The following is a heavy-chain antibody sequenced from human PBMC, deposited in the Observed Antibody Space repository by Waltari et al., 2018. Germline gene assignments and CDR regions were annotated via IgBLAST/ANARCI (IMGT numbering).Heavy chain of an antibody. D-gene: IGHD3-3*01. J-gene: IGHJ1*01. CDR3: ARSNDFWSGYPAEYFQH. V-gene: IGHV4-38-2*02. CDR1: GYSISSGYY. CDR2: IYHSGST. Sequence: QVQLQESGPGLVKPSETLSLTCTVSGYSISSGYYWGWIRQPPGKGLEWSGSIYHSGSTYYNPSLKSRVTISVDTSKNQFSLKLSSVTAADTAVYYCARSNDFWSGYPAEYFQHWGQGTLVTVSS.